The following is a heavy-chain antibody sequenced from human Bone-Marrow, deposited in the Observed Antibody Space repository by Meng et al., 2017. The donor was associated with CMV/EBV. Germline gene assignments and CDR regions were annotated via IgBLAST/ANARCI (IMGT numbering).Heavy chain of an antibody. V-gene: IGHV3-30*04. J-gene: IGHJ6*02. CDR1: GFTFSSYA. Sequence: GESLKISCAASGFTFSSYAMHWVRQAPGKGLEWVAVISYDGSNKYYADSVKGRFTISRDNSKNTLYLQMNSLRAEDTAVYYCARDRRELYCSSTSCAGMDVWGQGTTVSVSS. CDR3: ARDRRELYCSSTSCAGMDV. CDR2: ISYDGSNK. D-gene: IGHD2-2*01.